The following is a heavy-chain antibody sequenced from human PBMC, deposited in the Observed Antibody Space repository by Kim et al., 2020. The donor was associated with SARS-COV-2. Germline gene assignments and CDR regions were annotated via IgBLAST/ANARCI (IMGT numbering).Heavy chain of an antibody. CDR2: IYHSGST. CDR3: ARDPPYYDFWSVGRSGFDP. V-gene: IGHV4-4*02. CDR1: GGSISSSNW. D-gene: IGHD3-3*01. Sequence: SETLSLTCAVSGGSISSSNWWSWVRQPPGKGLEWIGEIYHSGSTNYNPSLKSRVTISVDKSKNQFSLKLSSVTAADTAVYYCARDPPYYDFWSVGRSGFDPWGQGTLVTVSS. J-gene: IGHJ5*02.